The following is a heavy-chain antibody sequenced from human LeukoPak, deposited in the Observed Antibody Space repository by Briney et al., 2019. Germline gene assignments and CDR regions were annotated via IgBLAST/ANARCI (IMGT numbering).Heavy chain of an antibody. D-gene: IGHD3-22*01. CDR3: AREYYYDSSGYYYDWFDP. CDR2: IYTSGST. Sequence: SETLSLTCTVSGGSISSGSYYWSWIRQPAGTGLEWIGRIYTSGSTNYYPSLKSRVTISVDTSKNQFSLKLSSVTAADTAVYYCAREYYYDSSGYYYDWFDPWGQGTLVTVSS. V-gene: IGHV4-61*02. J-gene: IGHJ5*02. CDR1: GGSISSGSYY.